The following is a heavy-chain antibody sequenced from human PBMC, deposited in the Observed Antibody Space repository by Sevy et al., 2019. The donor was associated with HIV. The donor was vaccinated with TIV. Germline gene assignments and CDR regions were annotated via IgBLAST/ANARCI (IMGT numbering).Heavy chain of an antibody. Sequence: GGSLRLSCAASGFTFSSYSMNWVRQAPGKGLEWVSSISSSSSYIHYADSVKGRFTISRDNAKNSLYLQMNSLRAEDTAVYYCASPETYYYGSGRPNDAFDIWGQGTMVTVSS. CDR3: ASPETYYYGSGRPNDAFDI. V-gene: IGHV3-21*01. D-gene: IGHD3-10*01. CDR1: GFTFSSYS. CDR2: ISSSSSYI. J-gene: IGHJ3*02.